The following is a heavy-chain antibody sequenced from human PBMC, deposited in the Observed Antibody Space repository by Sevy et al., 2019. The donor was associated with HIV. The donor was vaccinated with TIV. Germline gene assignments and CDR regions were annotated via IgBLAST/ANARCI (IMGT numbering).Heavy chain of an antibody. CDR2: TYHRSKWYN. J-gene: IGHJ6*02. Sequence: SQTLSLTCAISGDSVSSIRTSWNWIRQSPSRGLEWLGRTYHRSKWYNDYATSVKSRITINADTSKNQVSLQLNSVTPEDTAVYYCAERTNDVFYYGMDVWGQGTTVTVS. V-gene: IGHV6-1*01. CDR3: AERTNDVFYYGMDV. CDR1: GDSVSSIRTS.